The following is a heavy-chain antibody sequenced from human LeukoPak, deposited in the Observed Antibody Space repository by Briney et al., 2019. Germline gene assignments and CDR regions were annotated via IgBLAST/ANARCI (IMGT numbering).Heavy chain of an antibody. CDR2: IYYSGST. D-gene: IGHD5-18*01. Sequence: SEALSLTCTVSGGSISSYYWSWIRQPPGKGLEWIGYIYYSGSTNYNPSLKSRVTISVDASKNQFSLKLSSVTAADTAVYYCAANLRYSYGGLRIDYWGQGTLVTVSS. V-gene: IGHV4-59*01. J-gene: IGHJ4*02. CDR1: GGSISSYY. CDR3: AANLRYSYGGLRIDY.